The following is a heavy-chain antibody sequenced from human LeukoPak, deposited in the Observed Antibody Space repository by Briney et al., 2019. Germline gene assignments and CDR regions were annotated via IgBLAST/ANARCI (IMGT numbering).Heavy chain of an antibody. Sequence: GGPLRLSCAASGFTFSDYYMSWIRQAPGKGLEWVSYISSSGSTIYYADSVKGRFTISRDNAKNSLYLQMNSLRAEDTAVYCCARARGWYPVFDYWGQGTLVTVSS. V-gene: IGHV3-11*01. D-gene: IGHD6-19*01. CDR2: ISSSGSTI. CDR3: ARARGWYPVFDY. J-gene: IGHJ4*02. CDR1: GFTFSDYY.